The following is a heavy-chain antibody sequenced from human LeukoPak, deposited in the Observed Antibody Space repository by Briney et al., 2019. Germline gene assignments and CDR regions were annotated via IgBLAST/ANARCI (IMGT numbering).Heavy chain of an antibody. J-gene: IGHJ4*02. D-gene: IGHD3-22*01. V-gene: IGHV1-46*01. Sequence: ASVKVSCKASGYTFTCYYMHGVRQAPGQGLEWMGIINPSGGSTSYAQKFQGRVTMTRDMSTSTVYMELSSLRSEDTAVYYCARSTYYYDSSGYYFDYWGQGTLVTVSS. CDR1: GYTFTCYY. CDR2: INPSGGST. CDR3: ARSTYYYDSSGYYFDY.